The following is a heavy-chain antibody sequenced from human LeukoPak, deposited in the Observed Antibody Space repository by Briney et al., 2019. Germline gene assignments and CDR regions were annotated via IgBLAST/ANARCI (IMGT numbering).Heavy chain of an antibody. J-gene: IGHJ4*02. Sequence: GGSLRLSCAASGFTFSNAWMSWVRQAPGRGLEWVGRIKSKTDGGTTDYAAPVKGRFTISRDDSKNTLYLQMNSLKTEDTAVYYCTTMYYDFWSGYYTGYYFDYWGQGTLVTVSS. CDR1: GFTFSNAW. CDR2: IKSKTDGGTT. D-gene: IGHD3-3*01. CDR3: TTMYYDFWSGYYTGYYFDY. V-gene: IGHV3-15*01.